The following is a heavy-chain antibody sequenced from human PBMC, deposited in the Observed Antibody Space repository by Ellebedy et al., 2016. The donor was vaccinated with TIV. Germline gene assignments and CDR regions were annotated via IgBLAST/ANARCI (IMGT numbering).Heavy chain of an antibody. CDR1: GFTFRNDW. Sequence: GESLKISXAASGFTFRNDWMHWVRQAPGKGLVWVSRMNSDGSDIRYADSVKGRFTISKDSSRDILYLDMNNLRADDTAIYSCTKGAWLDSWGQGTLVTVSS. J-gene: IGHJ4*02. V-gene: IGHV3-74*01. CDR2: MNSDGSDI. CDR3: TKGAWLDS.